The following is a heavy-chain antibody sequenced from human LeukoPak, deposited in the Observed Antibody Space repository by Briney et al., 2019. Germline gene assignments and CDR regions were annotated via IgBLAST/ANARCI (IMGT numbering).Heavy chain of an antibody. CDR2: MNPNSGNT. CDR3: ARGFSPLSCSSTSCNDY. J-gene: IGHJ4*02. D-gene: IGHD2-2*01. CDR1: GYTFTSYD. Sequence: ASVKVSCKASGYTFTSYDINWVRQATGQGLEWMGWMNPNSGNTGYAQKFQGRVTITRNTSISTAYMELSSLRSEDTAVYYCARGFSPLSCSSTSCNDYWGQGTLVTVSS. V-gene: IGHV1-8*03.